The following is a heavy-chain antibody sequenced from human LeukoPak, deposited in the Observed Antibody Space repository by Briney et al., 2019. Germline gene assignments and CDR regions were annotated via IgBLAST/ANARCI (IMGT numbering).Heavy chain of an antibody. J-gene: IGHJ6*02. CDR2: IYYTGTT. D-gene: IGHD4-17*01. CDR3: AREEPQTTVPEGMDV. CDR1: GGSLSTYY. V-gene: IGHV4-59*01. Sequence: SETLSLTCSVSGGSLSTYYWSWIRQLSGKGLEWIGYIYYTGTTNYNPSLRSRVTISVDTSRNQFSLRLSSVTAADTAVYYCAREEPQTTVPEGMDVWGHGTTVIVSS.